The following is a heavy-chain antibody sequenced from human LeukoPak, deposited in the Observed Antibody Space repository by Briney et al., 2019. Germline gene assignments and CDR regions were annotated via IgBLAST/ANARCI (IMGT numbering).Heavy chain of an antibody. CDR3: AKDGNPYSSSWSSFDY. V-gene: IGHV3-9*03. Sequence: PVGSLRLSCAASGFTFDDYAMHWVRQAPGKGLEWVSGICWYSGSIGYAGSVKGRFTISRDNAKNSLYLQMNSLRAEDMALYYCAKDGNPYSSSWSSFDYWGQGTLVTVSS. CDR2: ICWYSGSI. J-gene: IGHJ4*02. CDR1: GFTFDDYA. D-gene: IGHD6-13*01.